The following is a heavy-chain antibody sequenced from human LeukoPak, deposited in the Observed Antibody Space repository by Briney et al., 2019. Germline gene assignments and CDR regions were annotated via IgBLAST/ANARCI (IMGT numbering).Heavy chain of an antibody. V-gene: IGHV3-74*01. D-gene: IGHD1-1*01. CDR3: TKDRVWNSFDS. CDR1: GFTFSNHW. Sequence: GGSLRLSCAASGFTFSNHWMNWVRQAPGKGLVWVSRINTDGSSTTYADSVKGRFTISRDNAKNTLYLQMNSLKNEDTAVYYCTKDRVWNSFDSWGQGTLVTVSS. CDR2: INTDGSST. J-gene: IGHJ4*02.